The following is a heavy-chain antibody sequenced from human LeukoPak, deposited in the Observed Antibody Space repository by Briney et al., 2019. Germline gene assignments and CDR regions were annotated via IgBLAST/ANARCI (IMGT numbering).Heavy chain of an antibody. CDR3: AKTYVWGSYAFDI. V-gene: IGHV3-30*02. J-gene: IGHJ3*02. CDR2: IRYDGSNK. Sequence: GGSLRLSCAASGFTFSSYGMHWVRQAPGKGLEWVAFIRYDGSNKYYADSVKGRFTISRDNSKNTLYLQMNGLRAEDTAVYYCAKTYVWGSYAFDIWGQGTMVTVSS. D-gene: IGHD3-16*01. CDR1: GFTFSSYG.